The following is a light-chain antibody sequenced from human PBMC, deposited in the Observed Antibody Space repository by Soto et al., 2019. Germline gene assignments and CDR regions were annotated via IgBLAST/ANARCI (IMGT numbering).Light chain of an antibody. J-gene: IGLJ1*01. CDR2: DVS. CDR3: SSYTSTSTQV. V-gene: IGLV2-14*03. Sequence: HSALTQPASVSGSPGQSITISCTGTNSDVGDYRSVSWYQQHPGKAPKLMIYDVSNRPSGVSDRFSGSKSGNTASLTISGLQAEDEADYYCSSYTSTSTQVFGTGTKLTVL. CDR1: NSDVGDYRS.